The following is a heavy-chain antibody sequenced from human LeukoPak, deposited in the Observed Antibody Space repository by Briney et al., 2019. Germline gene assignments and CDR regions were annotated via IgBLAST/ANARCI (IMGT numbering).Heavy chain of an antibody. CDR3: AQYCSGGSCYSRKDY. Sequence: PGGSLRLSCAASGFTFSSYSMNWVRQAPGKGLEWVSYISSSSTIYYADSVKGRFTISRDNAKNSLYLQMNSLRAEDTAVYYCAQYCSGGSCYSRKDYWGQGTLVTVSS. CDR1: GFTFSSYS. J-gene: IGHJ4*02. V-gene: IGHV3-48*04. D-gene: IGHD2-15*01. CDR2: ISSSSTI.